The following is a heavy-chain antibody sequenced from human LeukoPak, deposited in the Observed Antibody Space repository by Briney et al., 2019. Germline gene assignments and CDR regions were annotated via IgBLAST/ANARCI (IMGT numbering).Heavy chain of an antibody. V-gene: IGHV1-2*02. Sequence: ASVTVSCKASGFTFTGYYIHWVRQAPGQGLEWMGWINPNSGGTNYAQKFQGRVTLTRETSISTAYMELSRLRSDVTAVYYCARGYSYGYELDYWGQGTLVTVSS. D-gene: IGHD5-18*01. CDR1: GFTFTGYY. CDR3: ARGYSYGYELDY. CDR2: INPNSGGT. J-gene: IGHJ4*02.